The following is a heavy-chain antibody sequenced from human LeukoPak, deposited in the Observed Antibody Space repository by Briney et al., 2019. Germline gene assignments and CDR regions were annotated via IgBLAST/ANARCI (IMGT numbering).Heavy chain of an antibody. CDR2: IYYSGST. CDR1: GGSISSSSYY. Sequence: PSETLSLTCTVSGGSISSSSYYWGWIRQPPGKGLEWIGSIYYSGSTYYNPSLKSRVTISVDTSKNQFSLKLSSVTAADTAVYYCARLVVLRYFDWLFPTKYYYYMDVWGKGTTVTISS. J-gene: IGHJ6*03. V-gene: IGHV4-39*07. D-gene: IGHD3-9*01. CDR3: ARLVVLRYFDWLFPTKYYYYMDV.